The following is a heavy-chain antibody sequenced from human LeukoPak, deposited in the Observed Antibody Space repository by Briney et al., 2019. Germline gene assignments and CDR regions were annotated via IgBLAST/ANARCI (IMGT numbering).Heavy chain of an antibody. D-gene: IGHD3-22*01. J-gene: IGHJ4*02. V-gene: IGHV3-48*03. CDR3: AGYYYDSSGYCGFDY. Sequence: GGSLRLSCAASGFTFGSYEMNWVRQAPGKGLEWVSYISSSGSTKYYADSVKGRFTISRDNAKNSLYLQMNSLRAEDTAVYYCAGYYYDSSGYCGFDYWGQGTLVTVSS. CDR2: ISSSGSTK. CDR1: GFTFGSYE.